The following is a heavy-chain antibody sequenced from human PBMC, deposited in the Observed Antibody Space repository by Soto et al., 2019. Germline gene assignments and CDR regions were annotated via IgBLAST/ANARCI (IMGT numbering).Heavy chain of an antibody. V-gene: IGHV1-46*01. CDR2: INPHGGST. Sequence: ASVKVSCKAPRDTFTSYYINWVRQAPGQGLEWMGVINPHGGSTAYAQKFKGRVTLTRDTSASTVYMEVSSLTSEETAMYYCARSSGGNFGIIIEGTNSFAPWGQGTLVTVSS. D-gene: IGHD1-26*01. CDR1: RDTFTSYY. CDR3: ARSSGGNFGIIIEGTNSFAP. J-gene: IGHJ5*02.